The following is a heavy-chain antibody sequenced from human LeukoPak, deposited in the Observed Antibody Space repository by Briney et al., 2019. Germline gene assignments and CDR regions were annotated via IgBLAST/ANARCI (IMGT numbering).Heavy chain of an antibody. V-gene: IGHV1-18*01. Sequence: ASVKVSCKASGYTFTSYGIIWVRQAPGQGPEWMGWINGYNGNTNYTQKLQGRVTMTTDTSTSTAYMELRSLRSDDTAVYYCARPDYGGNRGSFDIWGQGTMVTVSS. CDR1: GYTFTSYG. J-gene: IGHJ3*02. CDR2: INGYNGNT. D-gene: IGHD4-23*01. CDR3: ARPDYGGNRGSFDI.